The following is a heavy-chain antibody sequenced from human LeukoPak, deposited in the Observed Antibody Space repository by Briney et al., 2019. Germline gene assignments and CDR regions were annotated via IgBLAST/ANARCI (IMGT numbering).Heavy chain of an antibody. Sequence: GESLRLSCSASGFMFSSYAMSWVRQAPGKGLEWVSAISGSGGSTYYADSVKGRFTISRDNSKDTLYLQMNSLRAEDTAVYYWAKAVKMAYSSSWYFDYWGQGTLVTVSS. J-gene: IGHJ4*02. CDR2: ISGSGGST. V-gene: IGHV3-23*01. CDR3: AKAVKMAYSSSWYFDY. D-gene: IGHD6-13*01. CDR1: GFMFSSYA.